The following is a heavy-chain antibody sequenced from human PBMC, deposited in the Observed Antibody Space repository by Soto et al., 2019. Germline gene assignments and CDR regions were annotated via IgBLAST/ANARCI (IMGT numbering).Heavy chain of an antibody. CDR2: INHIGST. J-gene: IGHJ4*02. Sequence: SETLSLTCAVYGGSFSGYYWSWIRQPPGKGLEWIGEINHIGSTNYNPSLKSRVTISVDTSKNQFSLKLSSVTAADTAVYYCARGFVVAATNFAYWGQGTLVTVSS. CDR3: ARGFVVAATNFAY. CDR1: GGSFSGYY. D-gene: IGHD2-15*01. V-gene: IGHV4-34*01.